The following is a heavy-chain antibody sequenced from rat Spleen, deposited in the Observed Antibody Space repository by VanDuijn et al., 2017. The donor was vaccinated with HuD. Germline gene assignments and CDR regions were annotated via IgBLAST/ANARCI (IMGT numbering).Heavy chain of an antibody. J-gene: IGHJ3*01. D-gene: IGHD1-6*01. Sequence: EVQLVESGGDLVQPGRSLKLTCAASGFTFSHYDMAWVRQAPTKGLEWVATINYDGRSTFYRDSVRDRFTISRDNGKNTLYLQMDSLRSEDTATYYCATGPRILRIDWFAYWGQGTLVTVSS. V-gene: IGHV5-29*01. CDR2: INYDGRST. CDR1: GFTFSHYD. CDR3: ATGPRILRIDWFAY.